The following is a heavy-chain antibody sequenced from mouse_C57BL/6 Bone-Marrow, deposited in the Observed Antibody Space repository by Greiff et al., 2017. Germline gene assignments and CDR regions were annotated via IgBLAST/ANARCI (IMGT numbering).Heavy chain of an antibody. V-gene: IGHV1-15*01. J-gene: IGHJ3*01. CDR2: IDPETGGT. CDR3: TRESDGGIAD. Sequence: QVQLQQSGAELVRPGASVMLSCKASGYTFTDYEMHWVKQTPVHGLEWIGAIDPETGGTAYNQKFKGKAILTADTSSSTAYMELRSLTSEDSAVYYCTRESDGGIADWGTGTLVTVAS. CDR1: GYTFTDYE.